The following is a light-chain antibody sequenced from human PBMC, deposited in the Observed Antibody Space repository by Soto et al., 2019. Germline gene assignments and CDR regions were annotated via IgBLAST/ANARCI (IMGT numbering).Light chain of an antibody. V-gene: IGLV2-11*01. Sequence: QSALTQPRSVSGSPGQSVTISCTGTNSDVGHYNYVSWYQQHPGKAPKLIIFDVDKRPSGVPDRFSGSKSGNTASLTTSGLQAEDEADYYCCSYAGSSWIFGGGTKLTVL. CDR2: DVD. CDR1: NSDVGHYNY. J-gene: IGLJ2*01. CDR3: CSYAGSSWI.